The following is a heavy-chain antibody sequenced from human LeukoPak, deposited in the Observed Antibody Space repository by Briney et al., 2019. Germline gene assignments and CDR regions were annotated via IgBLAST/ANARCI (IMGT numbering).Heavy chain of an antibody. J-gene: IGHJ4*02. CDR3: ARPNDYGGIGY. CDR1: GFTFSSYS. V-gene: IGHV3-21*01. Sequence: GGSLRLSCAASGFTFSSYSMNWVRQAPGKGLEWVSSISSSSSYIYCADSVKGRFTISRDNAKNSLYLQMNSLRAEDTAVYYCARPNDYGGIGYWGQGTLVTVSS. CDR2: ISSSSSYI. D-gene: IGHD4-23*01.